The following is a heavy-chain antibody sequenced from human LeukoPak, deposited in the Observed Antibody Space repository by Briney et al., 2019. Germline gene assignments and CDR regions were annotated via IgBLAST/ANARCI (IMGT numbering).Heavy chain of an antibody. Sequence: PSETLSLTCTVSGGSISSGGYYWSWIRQPPGKGLEWIGYIYHSGSTYYNPSLKSRVTISVDRSKNQFSLKLSSVTAADTAVYYCARDPTTVVSDGFNYWGQGTLVTVSS. D-gene: IGHD4-23*01. J-gene: IGHJ4*02. CDR2: IYHSGST. CDR3: ARDPTTVVSDGFNY. CDR1: GGSISSGGYY. V-gene: IGHV4-30-2*01.